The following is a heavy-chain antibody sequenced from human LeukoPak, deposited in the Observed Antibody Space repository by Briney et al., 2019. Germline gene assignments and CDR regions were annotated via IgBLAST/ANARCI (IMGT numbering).Heavy chain of an antibody. D-gene: IGHD3-10*01. Sequence: ASVKVSCKASGYTFTSYYMHWVRQAPGQGLEWMGIINPSGGSTSYAQKFQGRVTMTRDTSTSTVYMELSSLRSEDTAVYYCARNSMVRGVPLDKDYWGQGTLVTVSS. CDR3: ARNSMVRGVPLDKDY. J-gene: IGHJ4*02. V-gene: IGHV1-46*01. CDR2: INPSGGST. CDR1: GYTFTSYY.